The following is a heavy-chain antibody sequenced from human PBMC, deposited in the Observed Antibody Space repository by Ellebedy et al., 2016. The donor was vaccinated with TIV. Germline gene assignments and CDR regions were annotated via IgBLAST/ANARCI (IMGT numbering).Heavy chain of an antibody. Sequence: GGSLRLSCAASGFPFSDYYMGWIRRAPGKGLEWVAGIWYDGSQEHYAESVKGRFTISRDNSKNTVSLQMSSLRGDDTAMYYCARDSAITGRTSLDYWGQGTLVIVSS. J-gene: IGHJ4*02. CDR1: GFPFSDYY. D-gene: IGHD1-20*01. CDR2: IWYDGSQE. V-gene: IGHV3-33*08. CDR3: ARDSAITGRTSLDY.